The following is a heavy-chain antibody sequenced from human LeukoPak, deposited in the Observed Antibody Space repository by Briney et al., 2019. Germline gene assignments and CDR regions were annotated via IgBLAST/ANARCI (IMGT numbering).Heavy chain of an antibody. CDR1: GGSFSGYY. J-gene: IGHJ4*02. CDR3: ARADYSNPDY. Sequence: SETLSLTCAVYGGSFSGYYWSWIRQPPGKGLEWIGEINHSGGTNYNPSLKSRVTISVDTSKNQFSLKLSSVTAADTAVYYCARADYSNPDYWGQGTLVTVSS. CDR2: INHSGGT. D-gene: IGHD4-11*01. V-gene: IGHV4-34*01.